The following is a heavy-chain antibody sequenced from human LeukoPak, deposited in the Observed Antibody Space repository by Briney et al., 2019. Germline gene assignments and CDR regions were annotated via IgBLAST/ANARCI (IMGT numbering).Heavy chain of an antibody. D-gene: IGHD2-2*01. CDR3: ARDRTGSAAMKVGYYYYGMDV. CDR1: GFTFSSYS. J-gene: IGHJ6*02. V-gene: IGHV3-21*01. CDR2: ISSSSSYI. Sequence: GGSLRLSCTAPGFTFSSYSMNWVRQAPGKGLEWVSSISSSSSYIYYADSVKGRFTISRDNAKNSLYLQMNSLRAEDTAVYYCARDRTGSAAMKVGYYYYGMDVWGQGTTVTVSS.